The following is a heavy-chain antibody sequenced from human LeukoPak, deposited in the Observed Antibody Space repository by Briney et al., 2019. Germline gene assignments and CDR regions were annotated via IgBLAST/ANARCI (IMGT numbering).Heavy chain of an antibody. J-gene: IGHJ4*02. Sequence: GGSLRLSCAASGFTFSSYAMSWVRQAPGKGLEWVSGISGSGGSTFYTDSVKGHFTISRDNSKNTLYLQMNSLRAEDTAVYYCAKSASAAEFDYWGQGTLVTVSS. CDR3: AKSASAAEFDY. CDR1: GFTFSSYA. D-gene: IGHD6-13*01. CDR2: ISGSGGST. V-gene: IGHV3-23*01.